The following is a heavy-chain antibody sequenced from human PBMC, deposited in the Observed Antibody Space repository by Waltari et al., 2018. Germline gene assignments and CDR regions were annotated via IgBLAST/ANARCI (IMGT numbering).Heavy chain of an antibody. CDR2: ISGSGNDT. CDR3: AKALGIMGFDC. CDR1: GIPFSPYA. V-gene: IGHV3-23*01. J-gene: IGHJ4*02. D-gene: IGHD3-16*01. Sequence: DVQLLESGGGVVPRGGSLRVACTASGIPFSPYAMAWVRQGLGQGLEWVSTISGSGNDTYYADSVKGRFTISRDNSKNTVFLQMNMLRVEDTANYYCAKALGIMGFDCWGQGTLVAVAS.